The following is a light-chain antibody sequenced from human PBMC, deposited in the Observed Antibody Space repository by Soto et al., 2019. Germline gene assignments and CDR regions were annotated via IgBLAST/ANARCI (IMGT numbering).Light chain of an antibody. CDR2: DAS. Sequence: EIVLTQSPATLSLSPGERATLSCRASQSVSSYLAWYQHKPGQAPRLLIYDASNKATGIPARFSGSGSGTDFTLTISSPEPDDSAVYYCQQRSNWPLTFGRETKVEIK. CDR1: QSVSSY. J-gene: IGKJ4*01. CDR3: QQRSNWPLT. V-gene: IGKV3-11*01.